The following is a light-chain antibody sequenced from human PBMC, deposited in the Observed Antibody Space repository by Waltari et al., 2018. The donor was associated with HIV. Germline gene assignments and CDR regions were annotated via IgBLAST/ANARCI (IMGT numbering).Light chain of an antibody. CDR3: QQRAISPGT. CDR1: QSIATY. V-gene: IGKV3-11*01. Sequence: EIVLTQSPAPLSLSTGERATLSCRASQSIATYLAWYQHKPGQPPRLLMSHASTRATGIPARFSGSGSGTDFTLTISSLEPEDFAIYYCQQRAISPGTFGHGTRLDIK. J-gene: IGKJ5*01. CDR2: HAS.